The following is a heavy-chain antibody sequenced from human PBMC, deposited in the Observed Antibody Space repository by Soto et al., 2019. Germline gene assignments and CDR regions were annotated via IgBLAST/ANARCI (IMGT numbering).Heavy chain of an antibody. Sequence: PSQTLSLTCAISGDSVSSDITSWNWIRQSPSRGLEWLGRTYYRSKWFHDYAASVKSRITINPDTSKNQSSLELNSMTPEDTAVYYCARGNALGFWGQGTVVTVSS. CDR3: ARGNALGF. CDR2: TYYRSKWFH. V-gene: IGHV6-1*01. CDR1: GDSVSSDITS. J-gene: IGHJ3*01. D-gene: IGHD3-10*01.